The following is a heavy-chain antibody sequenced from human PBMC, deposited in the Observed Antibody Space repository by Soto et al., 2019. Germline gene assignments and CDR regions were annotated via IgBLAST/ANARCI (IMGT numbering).Heavy chain of an antibody. CDR2: IIPIFGTA. V-gene: IGHV1-69*01. D-gene: IGHD3-16*02. J-gene: IGHJ4*02. Sequence: QVQLVQSGAEVKKPGSSVKVSCKASGGTFSSYAISWVRQAPGQGLEWMGGIIPIFGTANYAQKFQGRVTNNADESTSTAYMELSSLRSEDTAVYYCARDRYDYVWGSYRPRYYFDYWGQGTLVTVSS. CDR3: ARDRYDYVWGSYRPRYYFDY. CDR1: GGTFSSYA.